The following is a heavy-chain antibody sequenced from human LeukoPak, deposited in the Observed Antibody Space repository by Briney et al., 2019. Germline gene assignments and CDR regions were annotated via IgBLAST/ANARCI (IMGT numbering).Heavy chain of an antibody. V-gene: IGHV4-34*01. CDR1: GGSFSGYY. J-gene: IGHJ5*02. D-gene: IGHD2-15*01. CDR2: INHSGST. Sequence: SSETLSLTCAVYGGSFSGYYWSWIRQPPGKGLEWIGEINHSGSTNYNPSLKSRVTISADTSKNQFSLRLSSVTAADTAVYYCASRSLGYCSGGSCLRRFDPWGQGTLVTVSS. CDR3: ASRSLGYCSGGSCLRRFDP.